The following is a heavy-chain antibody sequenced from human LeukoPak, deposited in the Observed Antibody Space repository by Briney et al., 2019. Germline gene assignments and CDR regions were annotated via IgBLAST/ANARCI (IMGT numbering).Heavy chain of an antibody. CDR3: ARMDRGYDNIRINWFDP. J-gene: IGHJ5*02. CDR2: IIPIFGTA. CDR1: GGTFSSYA. V-gene: IGHV1-69*13. Sequence: SVKVSCKASGGTFSSYAISWVRQAPGQGLEWMGGIIPIFGTANYAQKFQGRVTITADESTSTAYMELTSLTSDDTAVYYCARMDRGYDNIRINWFDPWGQGTLVTVSS. D-gene: IGHD5-12*01.